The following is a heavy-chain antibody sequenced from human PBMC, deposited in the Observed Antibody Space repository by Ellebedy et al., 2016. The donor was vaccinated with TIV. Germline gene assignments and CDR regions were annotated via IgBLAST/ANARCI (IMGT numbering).Heavy chain of an antibody. J-gene: IGHJ4*02. D-gene: IGHD6-19*01. V-gene: IGHV3-11*06. CDR2: ISSSSSYT. CDR3: ARWVAVAATYCDY. CDR1: GFTFSDYY. Sequence: PGGSLRLSCAASGFTFSDYYMSRIRQAPGKGLEWVSYISSSSSYTNYADSVKGRFTISRDNAKNSLYLQMNSLRAEDTAVYYCARWVAVAATYCDYWGQGTLITVSS.